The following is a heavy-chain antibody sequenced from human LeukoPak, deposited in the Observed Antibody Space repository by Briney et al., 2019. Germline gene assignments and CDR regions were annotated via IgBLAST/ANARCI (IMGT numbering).Heavy chain of an antibody. CDR3: ARGSIAARPSYYYYCGMDV. CDR1: GGSISSGGYY. Sequence: SQTLSLTCTVSGGSISSGGYYWSWIRQHPGKGLEWIGYIYYSGSTYYNPSLKSRVTISVDTSKNRFSLKLSSVTAADTAVYYCARGSIAARPSYYYYCGMDVWGQGTTVTVSS. J-gene: IGHJ6*02. CDR2: IYYSGST. D-gene: IGHD6-6*01. V-gene: IGHV4-31*03.